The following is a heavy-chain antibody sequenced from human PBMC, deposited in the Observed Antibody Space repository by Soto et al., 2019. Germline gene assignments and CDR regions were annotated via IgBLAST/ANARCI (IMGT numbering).Heavy chain of an antibody. CDR3: AKDRWGDFGDLNLPGY. CDR1: GFTFSSFG. CDR2: ISDDGSSK. J-gene: IGHJ4*02. Sequence: QVLLVESGGGVVQPGRSLRISCAVSGFTFSSFGMHWVRQAPGKGLEWVAVISDDGSSKHYADSLKGRFTISRHNSNNTLYLQMDSLGPEDTAVYYCAKDRWGDFGDLNLPGYWGQGTLVTVSS. D-gene: IGHD4-17*01. V-gene: IGHV3-30*18.